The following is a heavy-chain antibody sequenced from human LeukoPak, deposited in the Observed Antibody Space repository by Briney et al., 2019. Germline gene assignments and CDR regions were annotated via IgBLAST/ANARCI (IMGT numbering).Heavy chain of an antibody. CDR1: GASISSGSNY. D-gene: IGHD3-3*01. V-gene: IGHV4-39*07. Sequence: PSETLSLTCSVSGASISSGSNYWGWIRQPPGKTLEWIGSIYSSGSTYYNPSLKSRVTISVDTSKNQFSLKLSSVTAADTAVYYCARGPPVLRFLEWLFVDAFDIWGQGTMVTVSS. CDR3: ARGPPVLRFLEWLFVDAFDI. J-gene: IGHJ3*02. CDR2: IYSSGST.